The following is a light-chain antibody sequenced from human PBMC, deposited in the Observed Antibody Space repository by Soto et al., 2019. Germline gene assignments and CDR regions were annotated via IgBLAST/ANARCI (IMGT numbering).Light chain of an antibody. CDR3: QQSYSTPQVT. CDR1: QSISNY. Sequence: DIQMTQSPSSLSASVGDRVTITCRASQSISNYLNWYQQKPGKAPKLLIYAASSLQSGVPSRFSGSGSGTDFTLTISSLQPEDFATYYCQQSYSTPQVTLGQGTRLEIK. J-gene: IGKJ5*01. CDR2: AAS. V-gene: IGKV1-39*01.